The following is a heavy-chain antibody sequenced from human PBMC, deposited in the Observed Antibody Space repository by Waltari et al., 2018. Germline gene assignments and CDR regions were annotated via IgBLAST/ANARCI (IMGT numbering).Heavy chain of an antibody. V-gene: IGHV4-59*01. CDR2: IYYSGST. Sequence: QVQLQESGPGLVKPSETLSLTCTVSGGSISSYYWSWIRQPHGKGLEWIGYIYYSGSTNYNPSLKSRVTISVDTSKNQFSLKLSSVTAADTAVYYCAREGGMVTGGYYYYGMDVWGQGTTVTVSS. D-gene: IGHD5-18*01. J-gene: IGHJ6*02. CDR1: GGSISSYY. CDR3: AREGGMVTGGYYYYGMDV.